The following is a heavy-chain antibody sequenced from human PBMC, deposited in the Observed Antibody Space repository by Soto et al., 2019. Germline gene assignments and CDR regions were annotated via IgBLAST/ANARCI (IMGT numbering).Heavy chain of an antibody. J-gene: IGHJ6*02. V-gene: IGHV3-48*02. CDR3: ARDSSGRQYYGMDV. CDR1: VFIFSDYS. CDR2: ITTTSSTM. Sequence: PWGPLRLSCTPSVFIFSDYSMNWVRQAPGKGLEWISYITTTSSTMYYADSVKGRFTISRDNAKNSLYLQMNSLRDEDTAVYYFARDSSGRQYYGMDVWGQGTTVTVSS. D-gene: IGHD3-22*01.